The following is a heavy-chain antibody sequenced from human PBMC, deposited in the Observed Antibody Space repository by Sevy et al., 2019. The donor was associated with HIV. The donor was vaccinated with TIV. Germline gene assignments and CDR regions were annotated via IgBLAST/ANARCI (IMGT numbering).Heavy chain of an antibody. CDR3: GRTGSGWPAEYFQH. V-gene: IGHV3-48*03. J-gene: IGHJ1*01. CDR2: ISSSGSTI. D-gene: IGHD6-19*01. CDR1: GFTFSSYE. Sequence: GGSLRLSCAASGFTFSSYEMNWVRQAPGKGLEWVSYISSSGSTIYYADSVKGRFTISRDNAKDSLYLQMNSLRAEDTAVYYCGRTGSGWPAEYFQHWGQGTLVTVSS.